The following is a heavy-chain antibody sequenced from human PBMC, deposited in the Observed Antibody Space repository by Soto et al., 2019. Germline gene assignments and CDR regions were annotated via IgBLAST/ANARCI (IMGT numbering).Heavy chain of an antibody. D-gene: IGHD1-26*01. CDR2: IYYSGST. V-gene: IGHV4-59*01. J-gene: IGHJ4*02. CDR3: ASIVGATVDS. Sequence: PSETLSLTCTFSGGSISSYYWSWIRQPPGKGLEWIGYIYYSGSTNYNPSLKSRVTISVDTSKNQFSLKLSSVTAADTAVYYCASIVGATVDSWGQGTLVTVSS. CDR1: GGSISSYY.